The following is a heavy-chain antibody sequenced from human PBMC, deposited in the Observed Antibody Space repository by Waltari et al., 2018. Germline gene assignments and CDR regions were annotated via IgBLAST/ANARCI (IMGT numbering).Heavy chain of an antibody. CDR2: IYTRGRA. V-gene: IGHV4-61*09. D-gene: IGHD4-17*01. CDR1: GGSISSGSYY. J-gene: IGHJ4*02. Sequence: QVQLQESGPGLVKPSQTLSLTCTVSGGSISSGSYYWSWIRQPAGKGLEWIGYIYTRGRANYTPSLKSRVTISVDTSKNQCSLKRSSVTAADTAVYYCASQTYGVTLWGQGTLVTVSS. CDR3: ASQTYGVTL.